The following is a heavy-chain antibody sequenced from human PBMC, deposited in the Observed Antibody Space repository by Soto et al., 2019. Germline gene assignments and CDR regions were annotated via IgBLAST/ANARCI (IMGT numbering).Heavy chain of an antibody. D-gene: IGHD3-16*02. J-gene: IGHJ6*02. CDR3: ARELPLGELSPYYYGMDV. CDR1: GGSISSYY. V-gene: IGHV4-59*01. Sequence: SETLSLTCTVSGGSISSYYWSWIRQPPGKGLEWIGYIYYSGSTNYNPSLKTRVTISVDTSNNQFSLKLSSVTAADTAVYYCARELPLGELSPYYYGMDVWGQGTTVTV. CDR2: IYYSGST.